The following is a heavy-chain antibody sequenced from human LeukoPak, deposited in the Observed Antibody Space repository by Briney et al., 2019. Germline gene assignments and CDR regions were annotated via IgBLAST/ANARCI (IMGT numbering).Heavy chain of an antibody. CDR2: ISYDGSNK. V-gene: IGHV3-30-3*01. J-gene: IGHJ4*02. CDR1: GFTFSSYA. CDR3: ARDFEGRTVTIPVY. Sequence: GGSLILSCAASGFTFSSYAMHWVRRAPGKGLEWVAVISYDGSNKYYADSVKGRFTISRDNSKNTLYLQMNSLRAEDTAVYYCARDFEGRTVTIPVYWGQGTLVTVSS. D-gene: IGHD4-17*01.